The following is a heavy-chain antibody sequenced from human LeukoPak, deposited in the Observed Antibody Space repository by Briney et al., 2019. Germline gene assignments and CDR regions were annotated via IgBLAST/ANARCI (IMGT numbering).Heavy chain of an antibody. CDR3: AKDRGYSGTYTFDY. V-gene: IGHV3-23*01. CDR2: ISGSGGST. CDR1: GFPFNTFA. Sequence: PGGSLRLSCAASGFPFNTFAMSWVRQAPGKGLEWVSIISGSGGSTSYADFVKGRFIISRDNSKNTLELQMNSLRPEDTAIYYCAKDRGYSGTYTFDYWGRGTLVTVSS. D-gene: IGHD1-26*01. J-gene: IGHJ4*02.